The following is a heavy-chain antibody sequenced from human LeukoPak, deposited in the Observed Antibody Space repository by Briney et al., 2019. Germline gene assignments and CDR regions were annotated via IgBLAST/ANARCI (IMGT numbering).Heavy chain of an antibody. CDR3: VRGPSGRLRYFDWLYMDV. Sequence: SETLSLTCAVYGGSFSGYYWSWIRQPPGKGLEWIGEINHSGITNYNTFLKRRVTISVATPKNQFSLRLSSLTAADTAVYYCVRGPSGRLRYFDWLYMDVWGQGTTVTVSS. V-gene: IGHV4-34*01. CDR1: GGSFSGYY. J-gene: IGHJ6*03. D-gene: IGHD3-9*01. CDR2: INHSGIT.